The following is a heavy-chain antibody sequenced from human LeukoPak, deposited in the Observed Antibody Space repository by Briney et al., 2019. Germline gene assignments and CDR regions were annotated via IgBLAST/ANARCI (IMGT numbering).Heavy chain of an antibody. J-gene: IGHJ4*02. V-gene: IGHV1-18*01. CDR3: ARTKFKDKRITMVRGVHELDY. Sequence: GASVKVSCKASGYTFTSYGISWVRQAPGQGLECMGWISAYNGNTNYAQKLQGRVTMTTDTSTSTAYMELRSLRSDDTAVYYCARTKFKDKRITMVRGVHELDYWGQGTLVTVSS. D-gene: IGHD3-10*01. CDR1: GYTFTSYG. CDR2: ISAYNGNT.